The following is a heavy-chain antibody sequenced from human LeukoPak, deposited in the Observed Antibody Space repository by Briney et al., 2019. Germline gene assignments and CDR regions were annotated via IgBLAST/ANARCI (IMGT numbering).Heavy chain of an antibody. CDR1: GFTFSGST. D-gene: IGHD2-21*02. Sequence: GGSLKLSCAASGFTFSGSTVHWVRQASGKGLDWVGHIRTKANNYATAYAASVKVRFTISRDDSKNTAYLQMNSLKIEDTAVYYCSRHEALPGDYWGQGTLVTVSS. CDR3: SRHEALPGDY. V-gene: IGHV3-73*01. CDR2: IRTKANNYAT. J-gene: IGHJ4*02.